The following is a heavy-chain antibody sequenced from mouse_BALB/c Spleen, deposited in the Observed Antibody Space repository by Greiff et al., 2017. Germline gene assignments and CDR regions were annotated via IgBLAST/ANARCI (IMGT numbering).Heavy chain of an antibody. CDR2: ISDGGSYT. CDR3: ARAPVTTMGYYAMDY. V-gene: IGHV5-4*02. D-gene: IGHD2-1*01. J-gene: IGHJ4*01. Sequence: EVQRVESGGGLVKPGGSLKLSCAASGFTFSDYYMYWVRQTPEKRLEWVATISDGGSYTYYPDSVKGRFTISRDNAKNNLYLQMSSLKSEDTAMYYCARAPVTTMGYYAMDYWGQGTSVTVSS. CDR1: GFTFSDYY.